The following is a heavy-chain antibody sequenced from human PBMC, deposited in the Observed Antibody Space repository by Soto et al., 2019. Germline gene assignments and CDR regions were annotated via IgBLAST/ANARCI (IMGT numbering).Heavy chain of an antibody. Sequence: PSETLSLTCTVSSAPVSNNIYYWGWIRQPPGKGLEWIGSIYYSGSTYYNPSLKSRVTISVDTSKNQFSLKLSSVTAADTAVYYCARERYYYGSGDYWGQGTLVTVSS. CDR2: IYYSGST. D-gene: IGHD3-10*01. J-gene: IGHJ4*02. CDR3: ARERYYYGSGDY. CDR1: SAPVSNNIYY. V-gene: IGHV4-39*02.